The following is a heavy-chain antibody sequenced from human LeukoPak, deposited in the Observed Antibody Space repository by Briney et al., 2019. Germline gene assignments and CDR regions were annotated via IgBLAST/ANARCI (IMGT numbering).Heavy chain of an antibody. CDR3: ARDRDIAYCGGDCYPDV. J-gene: IGHJ6*04. D-gene: IGHD2-21*02. V-gene: IGHV4-4*07. Sequence: PSETLSLTCTVSGGSISSYYWSWIRQPAGKGLEWIGSIYTSGSTNYNPSPNSRVTISLDTSTNQCSLKLSSVTAADTAVYYCARDRDIAYCGGDCYPDVWGKGTTVTVSS. CDR2: IYTSGST. CDR1: GGSISSYY.